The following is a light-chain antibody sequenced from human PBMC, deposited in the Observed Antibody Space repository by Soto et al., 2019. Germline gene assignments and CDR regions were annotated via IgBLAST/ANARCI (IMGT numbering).Light chain of an antibody. CDR1: QNMGSR. CDR3: QKYNDYPLT. Sequence: DIQMTQSPSTLSASIGDRVIITCRASQNMGSRLAWYQQKSGKAPKLLMYDASTLESGVPSRFSGSGSGTAFALTINSLQPDDFATYYCQKYNDYPLTFGGGTRVEIK. V-gene: IGKV1-5*01. J-gene: IGKJ4*01. CDR2: DAS.